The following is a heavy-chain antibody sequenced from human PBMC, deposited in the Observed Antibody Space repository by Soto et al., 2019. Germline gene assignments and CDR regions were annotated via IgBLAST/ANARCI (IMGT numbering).Heavy chain of an antibody. CDR1: GGSSGAYF. V-gene: IGHV4-59*01. Sequence: SETLSLTCAVSGGSSGAYFWNWVRQPPGKGLEWIGNIYYTGATSYNPSLESRVTISLDTSKNQFSLRLSSVTAADTAVYYCARPSVPATRGPLDYWGQGALVTVSS. J-gene: IGHJ4*02. CDR3: ARPSVPATRGPLDY. CDR2: IYYTGAT. D-gene: IGHD6-19*01.